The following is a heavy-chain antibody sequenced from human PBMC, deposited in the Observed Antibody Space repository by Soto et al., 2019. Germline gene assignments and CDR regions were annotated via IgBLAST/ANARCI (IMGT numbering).Heavy chain of an antibody. D-gene: IGHD2-15*01. CDR2: IYHSGST. CDR3: ARDNGGYCSGGSCDAFDI. J-gene: IGHJ3*02. Sequence: QVQLQESGPGLVKPSGTLSLTCAVSGGSISSSNWWRWVRQPPGKGLEWIGEIYHSGSTNYNPSLKSRVTISVDKSKNQFSLKRSSVTAADTAVYYCARDNGGYCSGGSCDAFDIWGQGTMVTVSS. CDR1: GGSISSSNW. V-gene: IGHV4-4*02.